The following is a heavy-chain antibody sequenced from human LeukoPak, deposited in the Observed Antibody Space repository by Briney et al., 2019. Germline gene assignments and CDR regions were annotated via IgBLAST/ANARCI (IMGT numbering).Heavy chain of an antibody. J-gene: IGHJ4*02. CDR3: TTVGYYDSSGYPGGLY. Sequence: GGSLRLSCAASGFTFSNAWVSWVRQAPGKGLEWVGRIKSKTDGGTTDYAAPVKGRFTISRDDSKNTLYLQMNSLKTEDTAVYYCTTVGYYDSSGYPGGLYWGQGTLVTVSS. D-gene: IGHD3-22*01. V-gene: IGHV3-15*01. CDR1: GFTFSNAW. CDR2: IKSKTDGGTT.